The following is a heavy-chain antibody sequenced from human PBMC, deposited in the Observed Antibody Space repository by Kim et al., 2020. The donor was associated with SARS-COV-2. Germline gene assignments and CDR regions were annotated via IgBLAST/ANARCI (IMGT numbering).Heavy chain of an antibody. Sequence: GGSLRLSCVASGFSFSTYVMHWVRQAPGKGLEWVAIISTDGSKKDYADSVKGHFTISRDNSKNTLYLQMNSLRPEDTAMYYCARKASGYFGAGTYYNGQFDYWGQGTLVTVSS. CDR2: ISTDGSKK. V-gene: IGHV3-30-3*01. CDR1: GFSFSTYV. CDR3: ARKASGYFGAGTYYNGQFDY. D-gene: IGHD3-10*01. J-gene: IGHJ4*02.